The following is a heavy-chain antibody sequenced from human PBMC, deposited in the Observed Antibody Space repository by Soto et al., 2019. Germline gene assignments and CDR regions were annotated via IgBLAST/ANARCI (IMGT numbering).Heavy chain of an antibody. CDR3: ASGPGRETIFGVVPPGPYLDV. CDR1: GFTVSSNY. D-gene: IGHD3-3*01. CDR2: IYSGGST. J-gene: IGHJ6*02. V-gene: IGHV3-53*01. Sequence: HPGGSLRLSCAASGFTVSSNYMSWVRQAPGKGLERVSVIYSGGSTYYADSVKGRFTISRDNSKNTLYLQMNSLRAEDTAVYYCASGPGRETIFGVVPPGPYLDVWGQGTTVTVSS.